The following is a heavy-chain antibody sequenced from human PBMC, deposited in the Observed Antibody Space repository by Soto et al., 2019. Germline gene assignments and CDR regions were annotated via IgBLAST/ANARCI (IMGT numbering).Heavy chain of an antibody. D-gene: IGHD3-10*01. CDR1: GFTFSSYS. CDR2: ISSSSSYI. V-gene: IGHV3-21*01. J-gene: IGHJ4*02. Sequence: GGSLRLSCAASGFTFSSYSMNWVRQAPGKGLEWVSSISSSSSYIYYADSVKGRFTISRDNAKNSLYLQMNSLRAEDTAVYYCSSAISQYYGSGSSRILDYWGQGTLVTVSS. CDR3: SSAISQYYGSGSSRILDY.